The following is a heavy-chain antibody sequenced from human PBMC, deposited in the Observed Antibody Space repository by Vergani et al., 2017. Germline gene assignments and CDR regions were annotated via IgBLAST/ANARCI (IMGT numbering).Heavy chain of an antibody. D-gene: IGHD6-13*01. Sequence: QVQLQESGPGLVKTSETLSLTCTVPGGSISSYYWSWIRQPPGKGLEWIGYISYSGSTNYNPHLKSRVTISVDTSKNQFSLKLSSVTAADTAVYYCARENGRIAAVDYWGQGTLVTVSS. CDR1: GGSISSYY. CDR3: ARENGRIAAVDY. CDR2: ISYSGST. V-gene: IGHV4-59*01. J-gene: IGHJ4*02.